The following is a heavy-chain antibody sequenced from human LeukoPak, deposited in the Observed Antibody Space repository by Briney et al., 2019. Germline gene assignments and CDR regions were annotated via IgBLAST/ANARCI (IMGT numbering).Heavy chain of an antibody. D-gene: IGHD6-13*01. J-gene: IGHJ5*01. Sequence: GESLKISCQGSGYAFVTYWIVWVRQIPGKGLEWMGIIYPSDSDTRYNPSFQGQVTISADKSMSTAYLQWSSLKASDTAMYYCARSGSSWVSNWFDSWGQGTLVTVSS. CDR2: IYPSDSDT. CDR3: ARSGSSWVSNWFDS. CDR1: GYAFVTYW. V-gene: IGHV5-51*01.